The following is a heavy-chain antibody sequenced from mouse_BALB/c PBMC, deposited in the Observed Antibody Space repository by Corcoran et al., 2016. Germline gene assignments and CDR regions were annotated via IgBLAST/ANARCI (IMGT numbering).Heavy chain of an antibody. CDR1: GYTFTNYG. CDR2: INTYTGEP. V-gene: IGHV9-3-1*01. Sequence: QIQLVQSGPELKKPGETVKISCKASGYTFTNYGMNWVKQAPGKGLKWMGWINTYTGEPTYADDFKGRIAFSLETSASTAYLQINNLKNEDTATYFCARYGNYVYFDYWGQGTTLTVSS. D-gene: IGHD2-1*01. J-gene: IGHJ2*01. CDR3: ARYGNYVYFDY.